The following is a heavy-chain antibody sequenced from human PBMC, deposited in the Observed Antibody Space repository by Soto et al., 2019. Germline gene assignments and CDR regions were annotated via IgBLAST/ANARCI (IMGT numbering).Heavy chain of an antibody. CDR2: INPNSGGT. CDR1: GYTFTGYY. V-gene: IGHV1-2*04. D-gene: IGHD3-22*01. CDR3: ARGGYYYDSSGYYYFDY. Sequence: ASVKVSCKASGYTFTGYYMHWVRQAPGQGLEWVGWINPNSGGTNYAQKFQGWVTMTRDTSISTAYMELSRLRSDDTAVYYCARGGYYYDSSGYYYFDYWGQGTLVTVSS. J-gene: IGHJ4*02.